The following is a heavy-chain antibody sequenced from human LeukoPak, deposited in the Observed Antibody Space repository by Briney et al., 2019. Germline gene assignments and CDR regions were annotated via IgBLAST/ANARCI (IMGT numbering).Heavy chain of an antibody. CDR3: AKGRVVAGSKSLTYHWFDP. Sequence: ASVKVSCKASGYAFTGYYIHWVRQAPGQGLEWMGWINPNSGGTKYAQKFQGRVTMTRDTPITTAYMGLSRLRSDDTAVYYCAKGRVVAGSKSLTYHWFDPWGQGTLVTVSS. V-gene: IGHV1-2*02. J-gene: IGHJ5*02. CDR2: INPNSGGT. CDR1: GYAFTGYY. D-gene: IGHD6-19*01.